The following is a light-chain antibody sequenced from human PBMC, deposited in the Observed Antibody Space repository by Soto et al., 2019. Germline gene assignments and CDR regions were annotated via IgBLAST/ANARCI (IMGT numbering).Light chain of an antibody. CDR3: QQYYGIPFT. V-gene: IGKV4-1*01. CDR1: QSLFYNSDNKNY. CDR2: WAS. J-gene: IGKJ3*01. Sequence: DIVMTQSPDSLAVSLGERATINCKSSQSLFYNSDNKNYLAWYQQKPGQPPKLLISWASIRESGVPDRFSGSGSGTDFTLTISSLQAEDVAVYYCQQYYGIPFTFGPGTKAEIK.